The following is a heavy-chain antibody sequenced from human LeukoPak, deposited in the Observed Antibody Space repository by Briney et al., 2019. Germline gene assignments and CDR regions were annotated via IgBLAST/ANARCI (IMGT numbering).Heavy chain of an antibody. Sequence: SSETLSLTCAVYGGSFSGYYWSWIRQPPGKGLEWIGEINHSGSTNYNPSLKSRVTISVDTSKNQFSLKLSSVTAADTAVYYCARGVLLWFGEFYYYYGMDLWGQGTTVTVSS. V-gene: IGHV4-34*01. CDR2: INHSGST. CDR3: ARGVLLWFGEFYYYYGMDL. CDR1: GGSFSGYY. D-gene: IGHD3-10*01. J-gene: IGHJ6*02.